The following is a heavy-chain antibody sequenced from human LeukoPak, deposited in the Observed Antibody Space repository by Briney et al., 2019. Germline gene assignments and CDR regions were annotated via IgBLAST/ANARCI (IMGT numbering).Heavy chain of an antibody. CDR2: ISWNSGSI. J-gene: IGHJ3*02. CDR3: AKAVDTAMVISAFDI. CDR1: GFTFDDYA. V-gene: IGHV3-9*03. D-gene: IGHD5-18*01. Sequence: GGSMRISCAASGFTFDDYAMHWVRQAPGKGLEWVSGISWNSGSIGYADSVKGRFTTSRDNAKNSLYLQMNSLRAEDMALYYCAKAVDTAMVISAFDIWGQGTMVTVSS.